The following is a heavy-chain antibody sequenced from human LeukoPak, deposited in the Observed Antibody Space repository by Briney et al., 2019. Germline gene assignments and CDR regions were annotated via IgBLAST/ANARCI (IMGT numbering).Heavy chain of an antibody. CDR2: VSSSTLKI. J-gene: IGHJ4*02. CDR3: ARDRLHYGEYEKTFDY. D-gene: IGHD4-17*01. Sequence: SGGSLRLSCAASGFTFSSYSMNWVRQAPGKGLEWVSAVSSSTLKIYYADSVKGRFTISRDNGKNSLYLQMNSLRAEDTAVYYCARDRLHYGEYEKTFDYWGQGTLVTVSS. CDR1: GFTFSSYS. V-gene: IGHV3-21*01.